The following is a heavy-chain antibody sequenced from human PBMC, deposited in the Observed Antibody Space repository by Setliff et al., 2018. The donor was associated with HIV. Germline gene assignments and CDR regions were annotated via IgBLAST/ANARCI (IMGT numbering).Heavy chain of an antibody. D-gene: IGHD3-22*01. CDR3: ARLPSGYHYDSSDYYGYFFDY. CDR1: GDSLSRSSNH. V-gene: IGHV4-39*07. CDR2: TYYSGST. J-gene: IGHJ4*02. Sequence: SETLSLTCTVSGDSLSRSSNHWGWSRQPPGKGLEWIGNTYYSGSTYYNPSLKSRVTISVDTSKNQFSLKMTSVTAADTAVYYCARLPSGYHYDSSDYYGYFFDYWGQGTLVTVSS.